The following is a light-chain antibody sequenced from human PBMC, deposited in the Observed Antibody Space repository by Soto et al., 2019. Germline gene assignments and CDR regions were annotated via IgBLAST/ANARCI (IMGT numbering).Light chain of an antibody. Sequence: EIVLTQSPGTLSLSPGERATLSCRASHSVSSIYLAWYQQKPGQAPRLLLYGASSTDTGIPYRFSGSGSGTDSNLTISRLEPEDLAVYYCQQYGSSQFTFGPGTKVYIK. CDR2: GAS. CDR3: QQYGSSQFT. V-gene: IGKV3-20*01. CDR1: HSVSSIY. J-gene: IGKJ3*01.